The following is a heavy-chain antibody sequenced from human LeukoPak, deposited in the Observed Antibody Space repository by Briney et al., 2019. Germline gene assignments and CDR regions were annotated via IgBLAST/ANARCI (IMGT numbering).Heavy chain of an antibody. CDR3: VTAAVAGTVY. V-gene: IGHV3-48*02. CDR2: ITSSSTTI. CDR1: GFTFSSYN. J-gene: IGHJ4*02. Sequence: PGGSLRLSCAASGFTFSSYNMHWVRQAPGKGLEWVSYITSSSTTIYYADSVQGRFTISGDNAKSSLFLQMNSLRDEDTAVYYCVTAAVAGTVYWGQGTLVTVSS. D-gene: IGHD6-19*01.